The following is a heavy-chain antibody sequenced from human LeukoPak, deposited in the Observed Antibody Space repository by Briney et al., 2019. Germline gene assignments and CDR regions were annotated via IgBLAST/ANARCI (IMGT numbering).Heavy chain of an antibody. Sequence: ASVKVSCKASAYPFTGYYVHWVRQAPGQGPEWMGWMNPSNGDTNYVQKFQGRVTMTRDTSRRTAYMELNSLRFDDTAVYYCARWEASPSRGWFSPWGQGTLVTVSS. D-gene: IGHD2-2*01. CDR2: MNPSNGDT. CDR3: ARWEASPSRGWFSP. CDR1: AYPFTGYY. V-gene: IGHV1-2*02. J-gene: IGHJ5*02.